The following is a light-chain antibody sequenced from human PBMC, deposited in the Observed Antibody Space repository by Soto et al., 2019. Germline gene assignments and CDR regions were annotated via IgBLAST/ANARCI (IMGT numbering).Light chain of an antibody. CDR2: QTS. J-gene: IGKJ1*01. CDR3: HQRQSWPRT. V-gene: IGKV3-11*01. Sequence: ENVFTQSPATQSSFPGDRVTLSCRASQYINTRLAWYQHRPGQAPRLLIYQTSIRAAGIPARFSASGSGTDFTLTISDVQPEDFALYYCHQRQSWPRTFGQGTKVDIK. CDR1: QYINTR.